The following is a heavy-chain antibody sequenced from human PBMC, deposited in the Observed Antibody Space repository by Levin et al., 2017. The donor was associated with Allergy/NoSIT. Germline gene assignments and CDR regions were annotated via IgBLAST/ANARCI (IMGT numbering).Heavy chain of an antibody. CDR1: GFSFSDYY. Sequence: GGSLRLSCAASGFSFSDYYMSWIRQAPGKGLEWVSYISGSATTIYYADSVKGRFTISRDNAKNSLYLQMNSLSGEDTALYYCAKYRGGVGTPPLDAFDIWGQGTRVTVSS. D-gene: IGHD2-21*02. CDR2: ISGSATTI. J-gene: IGHJ3*02. V-gene: IGHV3-11*01. CDR3: AKYRGGVGTPPLDAFDI.